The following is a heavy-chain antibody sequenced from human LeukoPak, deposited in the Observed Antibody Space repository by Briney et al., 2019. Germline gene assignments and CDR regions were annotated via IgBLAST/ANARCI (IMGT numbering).Heavy chain of an antibody. Sequence: GGSLRLSCAASGFTFSSYWMTWIRQAPGKGLEWVANIKQDGGEQSYVDSVKGRLAISRDNAKNSLYLQMNSLRGEDTAVYYCARANYVWGSPMFYWGQGTLVTVSS. J-gene: IGHJ4*02. CDR2: IKQDGGEQ. CDR1: GFTFSSYW. CDR3: ARANYVWGSPMFY. V-gene: IGHV3-7*01. D-gene: IGHD3-16*01.